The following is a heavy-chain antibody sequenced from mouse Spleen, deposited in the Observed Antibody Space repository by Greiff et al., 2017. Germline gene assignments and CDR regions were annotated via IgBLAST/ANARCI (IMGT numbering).Heavy chain of an antibody. CDR2: IDPETGGT. J-gene: IGHJ2*01. Sequence: QVQLKQSGAELVRPGASVTLSCKASGYTFTDYEMHWVKQTPVHGLEWIGAIDPETGGTAYNQKFKGKAILTADKSSSTAYMELRSLTSEDSAVYYCTSGYGSSYDYFDYWGQGTTLTVSS. CDR1: GYTFTDYE. D-gene: IGHD1-1*01. V-gene: IGHV1-15*01. CDR3: TSGYGSSYDYFDY.